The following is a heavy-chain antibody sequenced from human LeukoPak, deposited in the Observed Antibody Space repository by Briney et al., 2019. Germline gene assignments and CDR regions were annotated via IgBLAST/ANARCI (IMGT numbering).Heavy chain of an antibody. D-gene: IGHD6-19*01. CDR1: GFAFSNHA. CDR2: ISYDGRNS. J-gene: IGHJ4*02. CDR3: AKDRVEGKKWLAQFDY. V-gene: IGHV3-30*18. Sequence: GGSLRLSCTASGFAFSNHAMHWVRQAPGEGLEWVAVISYDGRNSYYADSVKGRFTISRDNSKNTLYLQMNSLRAEDTAVYHCAKDRVEGKKWLAQFDYWGQGALVTVSS.